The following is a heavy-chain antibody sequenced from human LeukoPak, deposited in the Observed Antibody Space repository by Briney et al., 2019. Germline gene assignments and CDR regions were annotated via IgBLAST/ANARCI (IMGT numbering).Heavy chain of an antibody. CDR2: INSDGSST. CDR1: GFTFSNYW. V-gene: IGHV3-74*01. D-gene: IGHD3-3*01. Sequence: QPGGSLRLSCAASGFTFSNYWMHRVRQAPGKGLVWVSLINSDGSSTIYADSVKGRFTISRDNAKNALYLQMNSLRAEDTAVYYCARGLTIFGVVNDAFDIWGQGTMVTVSS. CDR3: ARGLTIFGVVNDAFDI. J-gene: IGHJ3*02.